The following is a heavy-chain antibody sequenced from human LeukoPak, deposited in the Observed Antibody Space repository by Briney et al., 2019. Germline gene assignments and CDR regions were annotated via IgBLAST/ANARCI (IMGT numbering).Heavy chain of an antibody. J-gene: IGHJ4*02. V-gene: IGHV5-51*01. CDR2: IHSADSNT. Sequence: GESLKISCQDSGYSFTNYWIGWVRQMPGKGLEWMGIIHSADSNTKYSPSFQGQVTISVDKSISTAFLQWSGLKASDTAMYYCAGARHGDFRWDYWGQGTLVTVSS. D-gene: IGHD4-17*01. CDR1: GYSFTNYW. CDR3: AGARHGDFRWDY.